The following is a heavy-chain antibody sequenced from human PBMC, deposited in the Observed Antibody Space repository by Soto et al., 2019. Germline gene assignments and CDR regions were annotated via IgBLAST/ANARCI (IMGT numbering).Heavy chain of an antibody. V-gene: IGHV3-21*01. CDR2: ISSSSSYI. CDR1: GFTFSSYS. CDR3: ARDESATVTTKDYYGMDV. D-gene: IGHD4-17*01. J-gene: IGHJ6*02. Sequence: EVQLVGSGGGLVKPGGSLRLSCAASGFTFSSYSMNWVRQAPGKGLEWVSSISSSSSYIYYADSVKGRFTISRDNAKNSLYLQMNSLRAEDTAVYYCARDESATVTTKDYYGMDVWGQGTTVTVSS.